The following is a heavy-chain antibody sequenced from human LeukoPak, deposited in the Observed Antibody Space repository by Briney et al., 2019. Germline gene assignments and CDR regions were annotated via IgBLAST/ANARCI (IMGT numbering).Heavy chain of an antibody. CDR1: GFAFSAYG. D-gene: IGHD3-10*01. J-gene: IGHJ3*02. Sequence: GGSLRLSCAASGFAFSAYGMHWVRQAPGKGLEWVAVIWRDGSNENYPDSVKGRFTISRDNSKNTLFLQMNSLRTEDTAVYYCARDFGARPFDIWGQGTMVTVSS. V-gene: IGHV3-33*01. CDR3: ARDFGARPFDI. CDR2: IWRDGSNE.